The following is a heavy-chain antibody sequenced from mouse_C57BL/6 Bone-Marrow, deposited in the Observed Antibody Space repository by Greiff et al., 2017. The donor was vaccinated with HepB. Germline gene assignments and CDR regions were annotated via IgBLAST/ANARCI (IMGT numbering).Heavy chain of an antibody. CDR1: GFTFSNYW. D-gene: IGHD2-10*02. CDR2: IRLKSDNYAT. V-gene: IGHV6-3*01. CDR3: TGDVWEDAMDY. J-gene: IGHJ4*01. Sequence: EVQLQESGGGLVQPGGSMKLSCVASGFTFSNYWMNWVRQSPEKGLEWVAQIRLKSDNYATHYAESVKGRFTISRDDSKSSVYLQMNNLRAEDTGIYYCTGDVWEDAMDYWGQGTSVTVSS.